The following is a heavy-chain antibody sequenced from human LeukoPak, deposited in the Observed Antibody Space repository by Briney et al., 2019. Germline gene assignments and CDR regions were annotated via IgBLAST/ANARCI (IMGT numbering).Heavy chain of an antibody. Sequence: GGSMRLSCAASGFTFSSYWIHLVRQPPRNRLVWVSRITSDASTTSYPASVKRRFTLSSDNTKTTHYRQMSRLSAETTVVYYCGSDLSDFGSGSGYMDVWGKGTTVTVPS. CDR3: GSDLSDFGSGSGYMDV. CDR2: ITSDASTT. D-gene: IGHD3-10*01. V-gene: IGHV3-74*01. J-gene: IGHJ6*03. CDR1: GFTFSSYW.